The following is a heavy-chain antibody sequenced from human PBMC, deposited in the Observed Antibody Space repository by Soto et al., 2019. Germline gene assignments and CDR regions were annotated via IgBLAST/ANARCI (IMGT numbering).Heavy chain of an antibody. CDR3: VSPYNFYFMDV. CDR1: GGSISSSSFY. V-gene: IGHV4-39*02. D-gene: IGHD3-16*01. CDR2: VSHRGST. J-gene: IGHJ6*03. Sequence: QLQLQESGPGLVKTSETLSLTCTVSGGSISSSSFYWGWVRQPPGKGLEWIGSVSHRGSTYYNPSLTSRVSISVDSSKNHFSLKLNSVTAADTAVYYCVSPYNFYFMDVWGKGTPVTVSS.